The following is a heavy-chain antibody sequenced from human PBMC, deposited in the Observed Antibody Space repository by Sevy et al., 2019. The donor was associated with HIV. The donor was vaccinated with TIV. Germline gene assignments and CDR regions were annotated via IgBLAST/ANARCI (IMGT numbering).Heavy chain of an antibody. D-gene: IGHD6-13*01. Sequence: SQTLSLTCAISGDSVSTNSAAWNWIRQSPSRGLEWLGRTYYRSKWFNEYAVPVKSRIIINPDTSKNQLTLQLNAVTPEDTAVYYCARESGTISASTERYFDLWGRGTLVTVSS. CDR1: GDSVSTNSAA. V-gene: IGHV6-1*01. J-gene: IGHJ2*01. CDR2: TYYRSKWFN. CDR3: ARESGTISASTERYFDL.